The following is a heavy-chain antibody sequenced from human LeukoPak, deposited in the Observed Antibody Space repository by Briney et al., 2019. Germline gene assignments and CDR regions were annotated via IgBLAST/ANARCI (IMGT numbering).Heavy chain of an antibody. CDR1: GYSISSGYY. J-gene: IGHJ4*02. V-gene: IGHV4-38-2*02. CDR2: IYHSGST. Sequence: SETLSLTCTVSGYSISSGYYWGWIRQPPGKGLEWIGYIYHSGSTYYNPSLKSRVTISVDRSKNQFSLKLSSVTAADTAVYYCARGSSNGAYWGQGTLVTVSS. CDR3: ARGSSNGAY. D-gene: IGHD3-10*01.